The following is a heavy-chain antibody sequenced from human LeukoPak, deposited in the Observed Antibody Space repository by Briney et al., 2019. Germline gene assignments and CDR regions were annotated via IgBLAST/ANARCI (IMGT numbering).Heavy chain of an antibody. V-gene: IGHV4-59*12. CDR3: ARRPRNSGSDDGPSGLDY. CDR1: GASISGYH. Sequence: SGTLSLTCTVSGASISGYHWSWIRQPPGKGLEWMGYIYYSGTANYNPSLESRVTISIDTSKNQISLKLRSVTAADTAVYYCARRPRNSGSDDGPSGLDYWGQGTLVTVSS. D-gene: IGHD1-26*01. J-gene: IGHJ4*02. CDR2: IYYSGTA.